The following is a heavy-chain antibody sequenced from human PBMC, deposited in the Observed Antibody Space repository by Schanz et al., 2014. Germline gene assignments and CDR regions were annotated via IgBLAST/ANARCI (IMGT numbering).Heavy chain of an antibody. CDR1: GYTFTSYA. J-gene: IGHJ6*02. CDR3: ARENTDYDSILNKFFHYGLDL. D-gene: IGHD3-3*02. CDR2: ISPNSGDT. V-gene: IGHV1-2*06. Sequence: QVQLVQSGSELKKPGASVKVSCKASGYTFTSYAMNWVRQAPGQGLEWVGRISPNSGDTHSAQKFQDRLATTWDTSISTDTTELRRLRSAAAAVYYCARENTDYDSILNKFFHYGLDLWGQGTTVTVSS.